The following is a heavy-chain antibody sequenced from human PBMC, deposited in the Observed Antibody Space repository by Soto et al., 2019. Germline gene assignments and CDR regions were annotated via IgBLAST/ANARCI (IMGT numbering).Heavy chain of an antibody. CDR2: INHSGST. V-gene: IGHV4-34*01. J-gene: IGHJ4*02. CDR3: ARGGYSGYDSQYYFDY. CDR1: GGSFSGYY. Sequence: SETLSLTCAVYGGSFSGYYWSWIRQPPGKGLEWIGEINHSGSTNYNPSLKSRVTISVDTSKNQFSLKLSSVTAADMAVYYCARGGYSGYDSQYYFDYRGQGTLVTVSS. D-gene: IGHD5-12*01.